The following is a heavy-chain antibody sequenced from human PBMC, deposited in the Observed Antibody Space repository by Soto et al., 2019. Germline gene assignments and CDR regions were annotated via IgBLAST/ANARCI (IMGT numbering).Heavy chain of an antibody. Sequence: GESLKISCKGSGYSFTSYWISWVRQMPGKGLEWMGRIDPSDSYTNYSPSFQGHVTISADKSISTAYLQWSSLKASDTAMYYCASVAAAEPPAPYYRMDVWGQGTTVTVSS. CDR3: ASVAAAEPPAPYYRMDV. CDR1: GYSFTSYW. V-gene: IGHV5-10-1*01. D-gene: IGHD6-13*01. CDR2: IDPSDSYT. J-gene: IGHJ6*02.